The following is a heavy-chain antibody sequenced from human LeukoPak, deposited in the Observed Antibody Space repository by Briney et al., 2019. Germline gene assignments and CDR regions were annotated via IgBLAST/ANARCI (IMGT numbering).Heavy chain of an antibody. Sequence: GGSLRLSCAASGFTVSSNYMSWVRQAPGKGLEWVSVIYSGGSTYYADSVKGRFTISRDNSKNTLYLQMNSLRAEDTAVYYCARLSSSWYVDYWGQGTLVTVSS. V-gene: IGHV3-53*01. CDR2: IYSGGST. D-gene: IGHD6-13*01. CDR3: ARLSSSWYVDY. J-gene: IGHJ4*02. CDR1: GFTVSSNY.